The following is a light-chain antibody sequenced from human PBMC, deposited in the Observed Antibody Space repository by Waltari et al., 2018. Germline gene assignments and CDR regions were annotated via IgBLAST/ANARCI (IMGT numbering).Light chain of an antibody. CDR2: GAS. V-gene: IGKV3-20*01. CDR1: ETVISTS. Sequence: DIVLTQSLGTLSLSPAQRPTLSCRAIETVISTSLTWYQHKPGQAPSLLTYGASSSATGIPDRFSGSGSGTDFTLTISKLEPEDFAVYYCQQYGSSPFAFGQGTKLEIK. CDR3: QQYGSSPFA. J-gene: IGKJ2*01.